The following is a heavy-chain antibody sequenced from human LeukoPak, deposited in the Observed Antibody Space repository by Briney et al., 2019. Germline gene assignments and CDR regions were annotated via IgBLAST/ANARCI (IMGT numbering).Heavy chain of an antibody. J-gene: IGHJ4*02. D-gene: IGHD3-9*01. Sequence: GGSLRLSCAASGFTFSSYAMTWVRQAPGKGLEWVSAISGSGGSTYYADSVKGRFTISRDNSKNTLYLQMNSLGVEDTAVYYCAKGTFDWSFPLYFDSWGQGILVTVSS. CDR3: AKGTFDWSFPLYFDS. V-gene: IGHV3-23*01. CDR2: ISGSGGST. CDR1: GFTFSSYA.